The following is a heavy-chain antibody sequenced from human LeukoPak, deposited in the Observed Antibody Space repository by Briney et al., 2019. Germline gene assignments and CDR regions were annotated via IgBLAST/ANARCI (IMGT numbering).Heavy chain of an antibody. CDR2: INPSSGDT. D-gene: IGHD5-12*01. J-gene: IGHJ4*02. Sequence: GASVKVSCKASGYTFTGDQIYWLRQAPGQGLEWVGWINPSSGDTLYEEKFQGRVTMTRDKSISSAYMELSSLRSDDTAVYYCAREDSYDYYFDYWGQGTLVTVSS. CDR3: AREDSYDYYFDY. CDR1: GYTFTGDQ. V-gene: IGHV1-2*02.